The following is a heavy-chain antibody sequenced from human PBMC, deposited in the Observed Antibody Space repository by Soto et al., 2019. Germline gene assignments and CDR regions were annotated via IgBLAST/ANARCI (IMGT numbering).Heavy chain of an antibody. CDR3: AXXWXXXXXXXXXXXFDI. V-gene: IGHV3-21*01. Sequence: EVQLVESGGGLVKPGGSLRLSCAASGFTFSSYSMNWVRQAPGKXLXWVXXISSSSSYIYYADSVKGRFTISRDNAKNSLYLQMNSLRAXDTXVXYCAXXWXXXXXXXXXXXFDIWGQGTMVTVSS. CDR2: ISSSSSYI. CDR1: GFTFSSYS. J-gene: IGHJ3*02.